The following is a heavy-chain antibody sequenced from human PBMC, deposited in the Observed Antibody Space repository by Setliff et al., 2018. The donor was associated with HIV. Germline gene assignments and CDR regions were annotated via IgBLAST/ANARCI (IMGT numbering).Heavy chain of an antibody. D-gene: IGHD3-22*01. J-gene: IGHJ3*02. CDR2: ISYDGSNK. CDR1: GFRFRSYG. CDR3: ARSKGHLYYDDDTGYVLRAFDI. Sequence: GGSLRLSCAASGFRFRSYGMHWVRQAPGKGLEWVAVISYDGSNKYYADSVKGRLTISRDNSKNTLYLQMNSLRAEDTAVYCCARSKGHLYYDDDTGYVLRAFDIWGQGTMVTVSS. V-gene: IGHV3-30*03.